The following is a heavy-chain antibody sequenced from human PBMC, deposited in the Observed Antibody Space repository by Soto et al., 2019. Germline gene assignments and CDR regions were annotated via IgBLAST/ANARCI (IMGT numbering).Heavy chain of an antibody. CDR1: GITFIHSW. CDR2: IKEDGSAV. CDR3: TTDRGYLTFDH. Sequence: GGSLRLSCVVSGITFIHSWLNWVRQAPGKGLEWVANIKEDGSAVYYVDSVQGRFTISRDNAKNSLYLQMNSLRAEDTAVYYCTTDRGYLTFDHWGRGPLVTVSS. J-gene: IGHJ4*02. D-gene: IGHD3-22*01. V-gene: IGHV3-7*01.